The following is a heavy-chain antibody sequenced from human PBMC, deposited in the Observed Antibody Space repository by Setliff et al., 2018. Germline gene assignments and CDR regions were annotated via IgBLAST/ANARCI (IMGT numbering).Heavy chain of an antibody. V-gene: IGHV4-34*01. D-gene: IGHD3-10*01. CDR3: ARIAYGSGSYYFDY. CDR1: GGSFSGYY. J-gene: IGHJ4*02. CDR2: ISHSGNT. Sequence: KTSETLSLTCAVYGGSFSGYYWSWIRQPPGKGLEWIGEISHSGNTNYNPSCKSRVTISIDTSKNQFSLKVNSVTAADTAVYYCARIAYGSGSYYFDYWGKGTLVTVSS.